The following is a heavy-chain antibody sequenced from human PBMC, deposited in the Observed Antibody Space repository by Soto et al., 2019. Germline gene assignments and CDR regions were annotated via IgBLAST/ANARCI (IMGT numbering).Heavy chain of an antibody. CDR3: ARARGARYFDY. CDR1: GGSISSYY. Sequence: SETLSLTCTVSGGSISSYYWSWIRQPPGKGLEWIGYIYYSGSTYYNPSLKSRVTISVDTSKNQFSLKLSAVTAADTAVYYCARARGARYFDYWGQGTLVTVSS. CDR2: IYYSGST. J-gene: IGHJ4*02. V-gene: IGHV4-30-4*01. D-gene: IGHD2-15*01.